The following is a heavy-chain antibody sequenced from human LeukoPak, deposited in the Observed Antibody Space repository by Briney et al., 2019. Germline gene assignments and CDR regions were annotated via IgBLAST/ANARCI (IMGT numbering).Heavy chain of an antibody. CDR2: ISGSGATT. CDR3: AKDTAPRPRWFDS. V-gene: IGHV3-23*01. CDR1: GFTFSSYA. J-gene: IGHJ5*01. Sequence: GGSLRLSCVTSGFTFSSYAMSWVRQAPGKGLECVSSISGSGATTYYADSVKGRFTISRNNSKNSLYLQMNRLTAEDAAVYYWAKDTAPRPRWFDSWGQGTLVTVSS. D-gene: IGHD6-6*01.